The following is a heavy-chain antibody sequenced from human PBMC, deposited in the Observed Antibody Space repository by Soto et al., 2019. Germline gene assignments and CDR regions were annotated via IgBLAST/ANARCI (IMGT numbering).Heavy chain of an antibody. CDR2: FDPEDGET. V-gene: IGHV1-24*01. Sequence: ASVKVPCQVSGYTLTELSMHWVRQAPGKGLEWMGGFDPEDGETIYAQKFQGRVTMTEDTSTDTAYMELSSLRSEDTAVYYCATAPIAAAGTNYYGMDVWGRGTMVTVSS. CDR3: ATAPIAAAGTNYYGMDV. J-gene: IGHJ6*02. CDR1: GYTLTELS. D-gene: IGHD6-13*01.